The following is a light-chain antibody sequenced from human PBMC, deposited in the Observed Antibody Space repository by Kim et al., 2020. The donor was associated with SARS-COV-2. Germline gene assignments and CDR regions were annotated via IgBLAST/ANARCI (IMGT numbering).Light chain of an antibody. J-gene: IGLJ2*01. CDR2: GKN. V-gene: IGLV3-19*01. Sequence: VALGQTFRITCQGASLRSYYATWYQQKPGQAPILVIYGKNNRPSGIPDRFSGSSSGSTASLTITGTQAGDEADYYCNSRDSNDNVVFGGGTKLTVL. CDR3: NSRDSNDNVV. CDR1: SLRSYY.